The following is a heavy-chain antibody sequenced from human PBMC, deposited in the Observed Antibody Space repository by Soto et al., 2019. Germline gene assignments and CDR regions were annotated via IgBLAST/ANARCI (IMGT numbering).Heavy chain of an antibody. Sequence: PLETLSLTCAVSGGSISSGGYSWNWIRQPPGKGVEWVGCIYHSGSTYYNPSLKSRVTISVDRSKHQFSLNLSSVTAADTAVYYCARXIPYYDSSGSPPKDFDYWGQGTLVTVSS. J-gene: IGHJ4*02. CDR2: IYHSGST. CDR3: ARXIPYYDSSGSPPKDFDY. V-gene: IGHV4-30-2*01. D-gene: IGHD3-22*01. CDR1: GGSISSGGYS.